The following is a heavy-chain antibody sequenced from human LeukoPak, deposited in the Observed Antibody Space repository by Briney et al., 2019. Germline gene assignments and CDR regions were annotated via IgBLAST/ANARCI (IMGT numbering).Heavy chain of an antibody. J-gene: IGHJ4*02. CDR2: INPSGGST. V-gene: IGHV1-46*01. CDR1: GYTFTSYY. Sequence: GASVKVSCKASGYTFTSYYMHWVRQAPGQGLEWMGIINPSGGSTSYAQKFQGRVTMTRDMSTSTVYMELSSLRSEDTAVYYCARDGRYFDTDGPRDQWGQGTLVTVSS. D-gene: IGHD2/OR15-2a*01. CDR3: ARDGRYFDTDGPRDQ.